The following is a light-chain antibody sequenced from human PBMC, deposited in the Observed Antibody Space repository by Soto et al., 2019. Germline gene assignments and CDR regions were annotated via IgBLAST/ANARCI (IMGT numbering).Light chain of an antibody. J-gene: IGKJ1*01. Sequence: EIVLTQSPGTLSLSPCERATLSCRASQSVSSNYLAWYQQKPGQAPRLLIYGASSRATGIPDRFSGSGSGTDFTLTISRLEPEDFAVYYCQQYGSSPQTFGQGTKVDIK. CDR3: QQYGSSPQT. V-gene: IGKV3-20*01. CDR1: QSVSSNY. CDR2: GAS.